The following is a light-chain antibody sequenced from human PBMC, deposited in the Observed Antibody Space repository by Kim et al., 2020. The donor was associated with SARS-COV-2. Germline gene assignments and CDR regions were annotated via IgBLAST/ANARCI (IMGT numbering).Light chain of an antibody. J-gene: IGLJ2*01. Sequence: SYELTQPPSVSVSPGQTASITCSGDKLGDKYACWYQQKPGQSPVLVIYQDSKRPSGIPERFSGSNSGNTATLTISGTQAMDEADYYCQAWDRRTARFGGG. V-gene: IGLV3-1*01. CDR1: KLGDKY. CDR3: QAWDRRTAR. CDR2: QDS.